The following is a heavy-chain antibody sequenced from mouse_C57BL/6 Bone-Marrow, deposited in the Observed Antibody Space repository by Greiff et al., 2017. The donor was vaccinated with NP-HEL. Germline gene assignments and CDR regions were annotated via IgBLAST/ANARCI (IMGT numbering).Heavy chain of an antibody. CDR3: ARSYYYGSRNYAMDY. Sequence: QVQLQQSGAELARPGASVKMSCKASGYTFTSYTMHWVKQRPGQGLEWIGYINPSSGYTKYNQKFKDKATLTADKSSSTAYMQLSSLTSEDSAVYYCARSYYYGSRNYAMDYWGQGTSVTVSS. CDR1: GYTFTSYT. CDR2: INPSSGYT. D-gene: IGHD1-1*01. J-gene: IGHJ4*01. V-gene: IGHV1-4*01.